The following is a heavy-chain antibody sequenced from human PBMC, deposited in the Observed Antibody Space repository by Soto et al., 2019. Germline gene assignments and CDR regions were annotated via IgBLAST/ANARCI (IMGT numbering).Heavy chain of an antibody. CDR3: AKGDDDFWSGHY. CDR2: ISYDGSNK. CDR1: GFTFSSYG. V-gene: IGHV3-30*18. D-gene: IGHD3-3*01. Sequence: QVQLVESGGGVVQPGRSLRLSCAASGFTFSSYGMHWVRQAPGKGLEWVAVISYDGSNKYYADSVKGRFTISRDNSKNTLYLQMNSLRAEDTAVYYCAKGDDDFWSGHYWGQGTLVTVSS. J-gene: IGHJ4*02.